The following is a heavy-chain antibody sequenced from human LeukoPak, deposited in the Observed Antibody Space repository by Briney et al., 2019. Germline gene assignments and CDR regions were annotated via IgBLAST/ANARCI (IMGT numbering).Heavy chain of an antibody. V-gene: IGHV3-15*01. D-gene: IGHD3-22*01. CDR1: GFTFSNAW. J-gene: IGHJ4*02. CDR3: TTESYYYDSSGYY. Sequence: GGSLRLSCAASGFTFSNAWMSWVRQAPGKGLEWVGRIKRKTDGGTTDYAAPVKGRFTISRDDSKNTLYLQMNSLKTEDTAVYYCTTESYYYDSSGYYWGQGTLVTVSS. CDR2: IKRKTDGGTT.